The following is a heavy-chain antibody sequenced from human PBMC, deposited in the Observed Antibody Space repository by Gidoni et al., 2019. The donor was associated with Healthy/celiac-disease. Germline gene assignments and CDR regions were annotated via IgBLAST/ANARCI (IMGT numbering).Heavy chain of an antibody. V-gene: IGHV4-39*01. J-gene: IGHJ3*02. CDR2: IYYSGST. Sequence: QLQLPESGPGLVQLSETLSLPCTVSGGSISSSRSYWGWLRQPTGKGLESIGSIYYSGSTYYNPSLKSRVTISVDTSKNQFSLKLSSVTAADTAVYYCARPCSGGSCYSGIGAFDIWGQGTMVTVSS. CDR1: GGSISSSRSY. CDR3: ARPCSGGSCYSGIGAFDI. D-gene: IGHD2-15*01.